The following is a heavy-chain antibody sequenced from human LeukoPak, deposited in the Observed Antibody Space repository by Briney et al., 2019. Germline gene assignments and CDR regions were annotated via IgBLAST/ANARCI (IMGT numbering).Heavy chain of an antibody. J-gene: IGHJ3*02. D-gene: IGHD3-3*01. V-gene: IGHV4-59*01. Sequence: SSETLSLTCAVYGGSFSGYYWSWIRQPPGKGLEWIGYIYYSGSTNYNPSLKSRVTISVDTSKNQFSLKLSSVTAADTAVYYCARDRGDYDFWSGYSQTDAFDIWGQGTMVTVSS. CDR2: IYYSGST. CDR1: GGSFSGYY. CDR3: ARDRGDYDFWSGYSQTDAFDI.